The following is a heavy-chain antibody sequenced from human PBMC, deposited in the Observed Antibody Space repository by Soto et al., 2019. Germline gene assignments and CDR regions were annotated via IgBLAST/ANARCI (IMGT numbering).Heavy chain of an antibody. CDR1: GYSFTSYW. J-gene: IGHJ6*02. CDR3: ARWGWAAYNHYYGMDV. CDR2: IDPSDAYT. V-gene: IGHV5-10-1*01. D-gene: IGHD6-19*01. Sequence: GESLKISCTGSGYSFTSYWISWVRQMPGKGLEWMGRIDPSDAYTNYSPSFQGHVTISADKSISTAYLQSSSLKPSDTAMYYCARWGWAAYNHYYGMDVWGQGTTVTVSS.